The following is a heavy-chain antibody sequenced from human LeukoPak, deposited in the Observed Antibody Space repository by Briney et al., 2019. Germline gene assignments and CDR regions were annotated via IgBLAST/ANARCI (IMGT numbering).Heavy chain of an antibody. CDR3: ARGYCTSSSCYNDY. V-gene: IGHV3-53*05. Sequence: GGSLRLSCAASGFTVSSNYMTWVRQAPGKGLEWVSVIYSGGSTYYADSVKGRFTISRDNSKNTLYLQMNSLRAEDTAVYSCARGYCTSSSCYNDYWGQGTLVTVSS. D-gene: IGHD2-2*02. CDR1: GFTVSSNY. J-gene: IGHJ4*02. CDR2: IYSGGST.